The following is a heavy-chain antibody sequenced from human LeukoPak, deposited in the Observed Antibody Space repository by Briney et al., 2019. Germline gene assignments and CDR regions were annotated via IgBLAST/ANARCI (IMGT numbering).Heavy chain of an antibody. D-gene: IGHD3-22*01. V-gene: IGHV3-30*18. Sequence: PGRSLRLSCAASGFTFSSYDMHWVRQAPGKGLEWVAVISYDGSNKYYADSVKGRFTISRDNSKNTLYLQMNSLRAEDTAVYYCAKNGDSSGYYSVDYWGQGTLVTVSS. CDR3: AKNGDSSGYYSVDY. CDR1: GFTFSSYD. CDR2: ISYDGSNK. J-gene: IGHJ4*02.